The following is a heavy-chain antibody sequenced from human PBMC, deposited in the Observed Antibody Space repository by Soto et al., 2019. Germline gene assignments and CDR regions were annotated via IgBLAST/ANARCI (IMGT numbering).Heavy chain of an antibody. V-gene: IGHV4-34*01. J-gene: IGHJ5*02. CDR3: ARLNHRRVRGVESQGPVVCLFDP. CDR1: GGSFSGYY. D-gene: IGHD3-10*01. CDR2: INHSGST. Sequence: QVQLQQWGAGLLKPSETLSLTCAVYGGSFSGYYWSWIRQPPGKGLEWIGEINHSGSTNYNPSLTRRSTISVDTFQNPVTLKLSSVTAADPAVYFCARLNHRRVRGVESQGPVVCLFDPWGQGTLVTVSS.